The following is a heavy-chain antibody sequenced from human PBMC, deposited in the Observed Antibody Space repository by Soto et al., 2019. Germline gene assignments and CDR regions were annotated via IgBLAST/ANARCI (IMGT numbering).Heavy chain of an antibody. J-gene: IGHJ4*02. D-gene: IGHD1-26*01. CDR3: AKRHLVLGLVFAY. CDR1: GFTFSTYV. Sequence: GSLRLSCEASGFTFSTYVMSCVRHAPGKGLEWVSSISGSGDNTYYADSVKGRFTISRDNSKNTLFLQMNSLRAEDTAVYYCAKRHLVLGLVFAYWAQGSLVPVSS. CDR2: ISGSGDNT. V-gene: IGHV3-23*01.